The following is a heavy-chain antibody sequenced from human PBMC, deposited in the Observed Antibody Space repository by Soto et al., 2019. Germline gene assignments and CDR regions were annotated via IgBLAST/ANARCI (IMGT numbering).Heavy chain of an antibody. Sequence: PSETLSLTCSLSGVSITSGDYYSNWIRHPPGKGLEWIGNIDYSGNTYYNPSLKSRLTISLDTSKNQFSLKLSSVTAADTAVYYCARVSGSYYYGMDVWGQGTTVTVSS. D-gene: IGHD1-26*01. J-gene: IGHJ6*02. CDR3: ARVSGSYYYGMDV. V-gene: IGHV4-30-4*01. CDR2: IDYSGNT. CDR1: GVSITSGDYY.